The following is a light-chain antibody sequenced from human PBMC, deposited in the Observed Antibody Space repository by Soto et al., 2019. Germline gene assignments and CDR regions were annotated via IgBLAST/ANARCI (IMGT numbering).Light chain of an antibody. CDR3: QQRSNWPFLT. CDR2: DAS. J-gene: IGKJ4*01. V-gene: IGKV3-11*01. Sequence: EIVLTQSPATLSLSPGERATLSCRASQSVSSYLAWYQQKPGQAPRLLIYDASNRATGIPARFSGSGSGTDFTLTISSLEPEDFAVYYCQQRSNWPFLTFGGGTKVEFK. CDR1: QSVSSY.